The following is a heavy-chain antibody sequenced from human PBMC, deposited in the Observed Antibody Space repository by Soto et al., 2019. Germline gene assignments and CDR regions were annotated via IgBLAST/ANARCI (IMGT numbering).Heavy chain of an antibody. J-gene: IGHJ6*02. D-gene: IGHD5-18*01. Sequence: QVPLVESGGGVVQPGRSLRLSCAASGFTFSSYGMHWVRQAPGKGLEWVAVIWYDGSNKYYADSVKGRFTISRDNSKNTLYLQMNSLRAEDTAVYYCARASQLWLPNEVYGMDVWGQGTTVTVSS. CDR1: GFTFSSYG. CDR2: IWYDGSNK. CDR3: ARASQLWLPNEVYGMDV. V-gene: IGHV3-33*01.